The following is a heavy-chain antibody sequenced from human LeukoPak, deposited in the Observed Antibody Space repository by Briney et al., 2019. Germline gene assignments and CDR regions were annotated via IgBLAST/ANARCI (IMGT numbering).Heavy chain of an antibody. Sequence: PSETLSLTCTVSGGSIRSAYYYWTWIRQSPGKGLEWIGYIYYSGSTYYNPSLKSRLTMSVDMSKNQFSLKMSSVTAADTAVNYCATTIFGVVPDSDWIESWGQGTLVTVSS. CDR1: GGSIRSAYYY. CDR3: ATTIFGVVPDSDWIES. J-gene: IGHJ5*01. V-gene: IGHV4-30-4*01. D-gene: IGHD3-3*01. CDR2: IYYSGST.